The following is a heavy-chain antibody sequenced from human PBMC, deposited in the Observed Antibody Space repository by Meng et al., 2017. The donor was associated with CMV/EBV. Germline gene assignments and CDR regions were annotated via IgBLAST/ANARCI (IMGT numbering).Heavy chain of an antibody. CDR1: GYTFTGYY. J-gene: IGHJ5*02. D-gene: IGHD2-2*01. Sequence: ASVKVSCKASGYTFTGYYMHWVRQAPGQGLEWMGWINPNSGGTNYAQKFQGRVTMTRDTSISTAYMELSRLRSDDTAAYYCARDHGGVVPAYWFDPWGQGTLVTVSS. CDR3: ARDHGGVVPAYWFDP. CDR2: INPNSGGT. V-gene: IGHV1-2*02.